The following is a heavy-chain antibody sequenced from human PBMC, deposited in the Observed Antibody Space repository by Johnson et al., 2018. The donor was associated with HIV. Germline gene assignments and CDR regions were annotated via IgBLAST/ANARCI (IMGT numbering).Heavy chain of an antibody. CDR2: IKQDGSGI. V-gene: IGHV3-7*02. J-gene: IGHJ3*02. Sequence: VQLVEFGGGLVQPGGSLRLSCAASGFTFSSYAMYWVRQAPGKGLEWVANIKQDGSGITYADSVKGRFTISRDNAKNTLYLQRNSLRAEDTAVYYCASFWATGAFDIWGQGTMVTVSS. D-gene: IGHD3-10*01. CDR3: ASFWATGAFDI. CDR1: GFTFSSYA.